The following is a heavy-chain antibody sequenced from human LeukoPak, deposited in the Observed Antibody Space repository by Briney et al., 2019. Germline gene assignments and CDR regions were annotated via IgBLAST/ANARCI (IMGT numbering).Heavy chain of an antibody. CDR1: GFTFSGYW. CDR3: ARARYSSGWYGYFDY. J-gene: IGHJ4*02. D-gene: IGHD6-19*01. V-gene: IGHV3-7*04. Sequence: GGSLRLSCAASGFTFSGYWMSWVRQAPGTGLEWVANIKQDGSEKYYVDSVKGRFTISSDNAQNSLYLQMNSLRAEDTAVYFCARARYSSGWYGYFDYWGQGILVTVSS. CDR2: IKQDGSEK.